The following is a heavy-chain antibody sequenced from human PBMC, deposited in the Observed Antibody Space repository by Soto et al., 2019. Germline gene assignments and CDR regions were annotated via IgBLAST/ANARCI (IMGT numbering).Heavy chain of an antibody. CDR3: ARGSTYYDFWSGHYTSYTFYGMDV. CDR2: IDTAGRA. D-gene: IGHD3-3*01. V-gene: IGHV3-53*01. J-gene: IGHJ6*02. CDR1: EFTVSSNY. Sequence: EVQLVESGGGLIQPGGSLRVSCAASEFTVSSNYMTWVRQAPGKGLEWVSVIDTAGRANYAEFVKGRFTNSRDNSKNTMYLQMNSQRVEDTAFYYCARGSTYYDFWSGHYTSYTFYGMDVWGQGTTVTVS.